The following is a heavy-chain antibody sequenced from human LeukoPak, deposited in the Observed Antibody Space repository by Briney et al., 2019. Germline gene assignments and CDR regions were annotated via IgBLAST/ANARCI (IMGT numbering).Heavy chain of an antibody. Sequence: GGSLRLSCAASGFIFSRYNMNWVRQAPGKGLEWVSSISSSSDYIYYADSVKGRFTISRDNAKNSLHLQMNSLRAEDTAVYYCARGFGYGEYISAYWGQGTLVTVSS. CDR3: ARGFGYGEYISAY. CDR1: GFIFSRYN. J-gene: IGHJ4*02. CDR2: ISSSSDYI. D-gene: IGHD4-17*01. V-gene: IGHV3-21*01.